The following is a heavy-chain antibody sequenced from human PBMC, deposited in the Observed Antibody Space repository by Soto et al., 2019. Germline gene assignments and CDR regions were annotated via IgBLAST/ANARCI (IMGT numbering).Heavy chain of an antibody. Sequence: SETLSLACTVSGGSIGTYYWSWIRQPPGKGLEWIGYIYYRGNTDYNPSLKSRVTISLDTPKNQFSLKLSSVTAADTAVYYCARHPGYYDILTGYTTYYFDYWGQGILVTVSS. J-gene: IGHJ4*02. CDR1: GGSIGTYY. CDR2: IYYRGNT. D-gene: IGHD3-9*01. V-gene: IGHV4-59*08. CDR3: ARHPGYYDILTGYTTYYFDY.